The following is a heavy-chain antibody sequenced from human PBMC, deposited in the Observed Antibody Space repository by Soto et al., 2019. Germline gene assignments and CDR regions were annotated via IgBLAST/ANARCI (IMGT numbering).Heavy chain of an antibody. Sequence: PGESLKISCKGSGYSFTSYWIGWVRQMPGKGLEWMGIISPGDSDTRYSPSFQGQVTISADKSISTAYLQWSSLKASDTAMYYCARVIPAASIRPYGMDVWGQGTTVTVSS. CDR1: GYSFTSYW. D-gene: IGHD2-2*01. V-gene: IGHV5-51*01. CDR3: ARVIPAASIRPYGMDV. J-gene: IGHJ6*02. CDR2: ISPGDSDT.